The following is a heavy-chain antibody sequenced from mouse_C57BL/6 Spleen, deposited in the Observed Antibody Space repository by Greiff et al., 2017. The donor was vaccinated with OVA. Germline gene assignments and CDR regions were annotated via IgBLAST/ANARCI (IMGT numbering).Heavy chain of an antibody. V-gene: IGHV5-16*01. CDR1: GFTFSDYY. J-gene: IGHJ2*01. CDR2: INYDGSST. Sequence: EVQRVESEGGLVQPGSSMKLSCTASGFTFSDYYMAWVRQVPEKGLEWVANINYDGSSTYYLDSLKSRFIISRDTAKNILYLQMSSLKSEDTATYYCAREPLFDYWGQGTTLTVSS. CDR3: AREPLFDY.